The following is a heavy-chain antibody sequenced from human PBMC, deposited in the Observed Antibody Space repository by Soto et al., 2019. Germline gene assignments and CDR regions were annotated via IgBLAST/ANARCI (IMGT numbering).Heavy chain of an antibody. V-gene: IGHV1-69*01. CDR3: ARGGSGYTWFNEF. Sequence: QEQLVQSGAEEKKPGSSVKVSCKASGGLFSSYPISWVRQVPGQGLEWMGGLIPVFQTAYYTQRFQARVTITTDESTNTAYMELSSLRSEDTAIYYCARGGSGYTWFNEFWGQGTLVTVSS. D-gene: IGHD3-22*01. CDR2: LIPVFQTA. J-gene: IGHJ4*02. CDR1: GGLFSSYP.